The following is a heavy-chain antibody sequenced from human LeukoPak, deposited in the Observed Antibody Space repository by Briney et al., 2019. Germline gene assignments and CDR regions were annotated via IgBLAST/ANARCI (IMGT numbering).Heavy chain of an antibody. CDR2: ISSSGSTI. D-gene: IGHD3-3*02. V-gene: IGHV3-11*01. CDR3: ARDIFDYYMDV. J-gene: IGHJ6*03. Sequence: GGSLRLSCAASGFTFSDYYMSWIRQAPGKGLEWVSYISSSGSTIYYADSVKGRFTISRGNAKNSLYLQMNGLRAEDTAVYYCARDIFDYYMDVWGKGTTVTVSS. CDR1: GFTFSDYY.